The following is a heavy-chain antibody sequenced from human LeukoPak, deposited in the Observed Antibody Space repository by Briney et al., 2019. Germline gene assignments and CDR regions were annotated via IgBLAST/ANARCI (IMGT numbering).Heavy chain of an antibody. CDR2: ISSSRSYI. CDR1: GFTFSSYS. V-gene: IGHV3-21*01. D-gene: IGHD5-24*01. Sequence: GRSLRLSCAASGFTFSSYSMNWVRQAPGKGLEWVSSISSSRSYIYYADSVKGRFTISRDNAKNSLYLQMNSLRAEDTAVYYCARAAGEMATIRYWGQGTLVTVSS. CDR3: ARAAGEMATIRY. J-gene: IGHJ4*02.